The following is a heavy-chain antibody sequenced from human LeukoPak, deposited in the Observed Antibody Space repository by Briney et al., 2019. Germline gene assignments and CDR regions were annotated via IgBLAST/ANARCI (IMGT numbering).Heavy chain of an antibody. CDR2: IVESGGST. V-gene: IGHV3-23*01. D-gene: IGHD2-21*02. Sequence: GGSLRLSCAASGFTFSSYAMSWVRQAPGKGLEWVSGIVESGGSTFYADSVKGRFTISRDNSKNTVYLQMNSLRAEDTALYFCAKAQGDLRLGYWGQGSLVTVSS. J-gene: IGHJ4*02. CDR3: AKAQGDLRLGY. CDR1: GFTFSSYA.